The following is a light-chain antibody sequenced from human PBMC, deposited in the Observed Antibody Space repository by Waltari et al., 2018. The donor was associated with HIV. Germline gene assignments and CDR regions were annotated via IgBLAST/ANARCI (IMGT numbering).Light chain of an antibody. CDR2: SNN. CDR1: NSNIGNNP. Sequence: QSVLTQPPSASGTPGQRVTISCSGSNSNIGNNPREWYQQLPGPAPKLLIYSNNQRPSGVPDRFSGSKSGTSGSLAISGLRSEDEADYYCGAWDDSLHGPLFGGGTRLTVL. J-gene: IGLJ2*01. CDR3: GAWDDSLHGPL. V-gene: IGLV1-44*01.